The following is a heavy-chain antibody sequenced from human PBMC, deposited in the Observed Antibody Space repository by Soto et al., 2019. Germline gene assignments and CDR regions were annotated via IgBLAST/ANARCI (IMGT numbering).Heavy chain of an antibody. J-gene: IGHJ3*02. V-gene: IGHV3-30*18. CDR2: ISSDGSNK. Sequence: QVQLVESGGGVVQPGRSLRLSCAASGFTFSSYGMHWVRQAPGKGLEWVAVISSDGSNKYYADSVKGRFTISRDNSKNTLYLQINSLRAEDTAVYYCAKIPPATYYYDSSGYADAFDIWGQGTMVTVSS. CDR3: AKIPPATYYYDSSGYADAFDI. D-gene: IGHD3-22*01. CDR1: GFTFSSYG.